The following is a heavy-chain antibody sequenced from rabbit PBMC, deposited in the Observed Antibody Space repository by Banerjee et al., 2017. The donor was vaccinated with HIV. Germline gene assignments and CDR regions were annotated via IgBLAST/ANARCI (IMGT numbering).Heavy chain of an antibody. D-gene: IGHD8-1*01. J-gene: IGHJ4*01. Sequence: QSLEESGGDLVKPGASLTLTCTASGFSFSSDYYMCWVRQAPGKGLEWIACIDGGNSDSTYYASWAKGRFTVSKTSSTTVTLQMTSLTAADTATYFCARAGVYAGSSSYTGFDFNLWGQGTLVTVS. CDR1: GFSFSSDYY. V-gene: IGHV1S40*01. CDR3: ARAGVYAGSSSYTGFDFNL. CDR2: IDGGNSDST.